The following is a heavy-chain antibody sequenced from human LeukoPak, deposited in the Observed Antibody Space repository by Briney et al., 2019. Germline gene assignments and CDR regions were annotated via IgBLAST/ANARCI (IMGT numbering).Heavy chain of an antibody. CDR3: ARSGGRGTYWYGDYPFDY. J-gene: IGHJ4*02. V-gene: IGHV3-30-3*01. D-gene: IGHD4-17*01. Sequence: GGSLRLSCAASGFTFSSYAMHWVRQAPGKGLEWVAVISYDGSNKYYADSVKGRFTISRDNSKNTLYLQMNSPRAEDTAVYYCARSGGRGTYWYGDYPFDYWGQGTLVTVSS. CDR1: GFTFSSYA. CDR2: ISYDGSNK.